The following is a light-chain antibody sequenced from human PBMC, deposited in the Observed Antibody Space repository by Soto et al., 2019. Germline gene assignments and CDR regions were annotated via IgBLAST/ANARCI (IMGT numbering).Light chain of an antibody. Sequence: DIQMTQFAFSLSAALVDRVAIPCRASQGISNYLAWYQQKPGKAPKLLIYDASSLDSGVPSRFSGSGSGTEFTLTITSLQPDDFASFYCQQYNSYPLTFGGGTKVDIK. CDR2: DAS. CDR3: QQYNSYPLT. V-gene: IGKV1-16*01. CDR1: QGISNY. J-gene: IGKJ4*01.